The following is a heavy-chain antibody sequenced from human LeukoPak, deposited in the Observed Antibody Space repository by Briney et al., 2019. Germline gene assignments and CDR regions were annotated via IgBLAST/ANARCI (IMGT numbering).Heavy chain of an antibody. Sequence: GGSLRLSCAASGFTFSSYWMSWVRQAPGKGLEWVANIKQDGSEKYYVDSVKGRFTISRDNAKNSLYLQMNSLRAEDTAVYYCARDPGYSSSWYAVSDYYGMDVWGEGTTVTVSS. CDR3: ARDPGYSSSWYAVSDYYGMDV. J-gene: IGHJ6*04. V-gene: IGHV3-7*03. CDR2: IKQDGSEK. CDR1: GFTFSSYW. D-gene: IGHD6-13*01.